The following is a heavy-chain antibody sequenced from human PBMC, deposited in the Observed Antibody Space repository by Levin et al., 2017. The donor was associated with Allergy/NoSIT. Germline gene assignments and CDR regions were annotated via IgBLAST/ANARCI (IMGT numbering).Heavy chain of an antibody. CDR2: INPNSGGT. D-gene: IGHD6-19*01. CDR1: GYTFTGYY. Sequence: GASAKVSCKASGYTFTGYYMHWVRQAPGQGLEWMGWINPNSGGTNYAQKFQGRVTMTRDTSISTAYMELSRLRSDDTAVYYCAILSRIAVAGTGTNLRGTEDYWGQGTLVTVSS. CDR3: AILSRIAVAGTGTNLRGTEDY. J-gene: IGHJ4*02. V-gene: IGHV1-2*02.